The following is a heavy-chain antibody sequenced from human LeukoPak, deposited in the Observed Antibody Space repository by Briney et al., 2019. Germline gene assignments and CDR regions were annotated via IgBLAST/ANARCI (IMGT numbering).Heavy chain of an antibody. Sequence: GGSLRLSCAASGFTFSGYWMHWVRQAPGKGLVWVSGINSDGSSTSYADSVKGRLTISRDNAKNTLYLQMNSLRAEDTAVYYCARGYSGYFYYWGQGTLVTVSS. J-gene: IGHJ4*02. CDR1: GFTFSGYW. CDR2: INSDGSST. CDR3: ARGYSGYFYY. D-gene: IGHD5-12*01. V-gene: IGHV3-74*01.